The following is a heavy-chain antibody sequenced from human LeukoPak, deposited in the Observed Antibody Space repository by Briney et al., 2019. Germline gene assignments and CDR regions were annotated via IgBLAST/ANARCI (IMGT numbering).Heavy chain of an antibody. D-gene: IGHD6-13*01. CDR2: INPTTGGT. J-gene: IGHJ4*02. CDR1: GYTFSGFY. CDR3: ATVAVRSTSWYVNY. Sequence: GASVNVSCKASGYTFSGFYMHWVRQAPGQGLEWMGWINPTTGGTNYAQKFQGRVTMTRDTSISTAYMEMSSLISDDTAVYYCATVAVRSTSWYVNYWGQGTLVTVSS. V-gene: IGHV1-2*02.